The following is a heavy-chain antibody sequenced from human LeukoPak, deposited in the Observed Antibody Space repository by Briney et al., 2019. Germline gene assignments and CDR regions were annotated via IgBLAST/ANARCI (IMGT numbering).Heavy chain of an antibody. V-gene: IGHV3-11*01. CDR2: ISSSGSTI. J-gene: IGHJ6*02. CDR3: ARGIFGVVIISYYYGMDV. D-gene: IGHD3-3*01. Sequence: GGSLRLSCAPSGFTFSDYYMGWIRQAPGKGLEWVSYISSSGSTIYYADSVKGRFTISRDNAKNSLYLQMNSLRAEDTAVYYCARGIFGVVIISYYYGMDVWGQGTTVTVSS. CDR1: GFTFSDYY.